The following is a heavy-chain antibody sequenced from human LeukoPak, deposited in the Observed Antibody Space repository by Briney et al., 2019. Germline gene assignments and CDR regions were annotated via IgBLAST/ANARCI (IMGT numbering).Heavy chain of an antibody. V-gene: IGHV1-2*02. CDR3: ARAPGTFDI. CDR2: INPNSGGT. D-gene: IGHD1-1*01. J-gene: IGHJ3*02. Sequence: GASVKVSCKASGYTFTGYYMYWVRQAPGQGLEWMGWINPNSGGTNYAQKFQDRITMSRVTSISTAYMELSSLRSDDTAVYFCARAPGTFDIWGQGTVVTVSS. CDR1: GYTFTGYY.